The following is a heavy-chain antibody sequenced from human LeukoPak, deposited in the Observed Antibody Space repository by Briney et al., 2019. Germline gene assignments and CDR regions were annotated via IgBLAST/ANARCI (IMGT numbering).Heavy chain of an antibody. Sequence: ASVKVSCKASGYTFTGYYMHWGRPAPGQGLEWMGWINPNSGGTNYAQKFQGRVTMTRDMSTSTVYMELSSLRSEDTAVYYCARDAVEWTLDTAMSTQDWGQGTLVTVSS. CDR3: ARDAVEWTLDTAMSTQD. CDR1: GYTFTGYY. CDR2: INPNSGGT. J-gene: IGHJ4*02. V-gene: IGHV1-2*02. D-gene: IGHD5-18*01.